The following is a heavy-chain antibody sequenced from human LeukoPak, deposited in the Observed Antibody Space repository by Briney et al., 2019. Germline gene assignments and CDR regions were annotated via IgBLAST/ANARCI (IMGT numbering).Heavy chain of an antibody. CDR3: AREAGDSPVYFDY. Sequence: ASVKVSCKASGGTFSSYAISWVRQAPGQGLEWMGGIIPIFGTANYAQKFQGRATITADESTSTAYMELSSLRSEDTAVYYCAREAGDSPVYFDYWGQGTLVTVSS. V-gene: IGHV1-69*13. CDR1: GGTFSSYA. J-gene: IGHJ4*02. D-gene: IGHD7-27*01. CDR2: IIPIFGTA.